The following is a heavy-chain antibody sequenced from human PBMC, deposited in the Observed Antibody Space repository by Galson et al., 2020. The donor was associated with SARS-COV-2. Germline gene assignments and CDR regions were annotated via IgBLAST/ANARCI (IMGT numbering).Heavy chain of an antibody. CDR3: ATIPDDDFWNKFHYFDY. V-gene: IGHV3-7*02. Sequence: GGSLRLSCAASGFIFSNYWMTWVCQAPGKGLEWVANIKHDGSEKYYVDSVKGRFTISRDNAKNSLSLQMNSLRVEDTAVYYCATIPDDDFWNKFHYFDYWGQGTLVTVSS. CDR1: GFIFSNYW. CDR2: IKHDGSEK. J-gene: IGHJ4*02. D-gene: IGHD3-3*01.